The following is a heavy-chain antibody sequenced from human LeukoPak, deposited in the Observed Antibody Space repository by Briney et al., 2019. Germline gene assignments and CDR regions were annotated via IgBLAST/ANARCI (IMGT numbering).Heavy chain of an antibody. J-gene: IGHJ4*02. CDR3: ARQDSSGWQDFDY. V-gene: IGHV4-39*01. CDR1: GGSISSSSYY. CDR2: IYYSGST. Sequence: SSETLSLTCTVSGGSISSSSYYWGWIRQPPGKGLEWIGSIYYSGSTYYNPSLKSRVTISVDTSKNQFSLKLSSVTAADTAVYYCARQDSSGWQDFDYWGQGTPVTVSS. D-gene: IGHD6-19*01.